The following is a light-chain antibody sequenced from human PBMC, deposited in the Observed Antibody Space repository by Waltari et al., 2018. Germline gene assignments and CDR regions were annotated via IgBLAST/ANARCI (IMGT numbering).Light chain of an antibody. V-gene: IGKV3-20*01. CDR2: GAS. CDR3: QQYGSSPPAT. J-gene: IGKJ1*01. Sequence: EIVLTQSPGTLSLSPGERATLSCRASQSVSSSYLAWYQQEPGQAPRLLIYGASSRATGIPDRFSGSGSGTDFTLTISRLEPEDFAVYYCQQYGSSPPATFGQGTKVEIK. CDR1: QSVSSSY.